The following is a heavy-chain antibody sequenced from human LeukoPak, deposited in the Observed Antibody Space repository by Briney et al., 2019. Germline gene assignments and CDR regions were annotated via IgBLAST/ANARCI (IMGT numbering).Heavy chain of an antibody. J-gene: IGHJ6*03. D-gene: IGHD6-19*01. CDR1: GYSISSGYH. CDR2: IYRSGIT. Sequence: SETLSLTCIVSGYSISSGYHWAWIRQPPGKGLEWIGSIYRSGITYYNPSLKSRVTISVDTSKNQVSLKLSSVTAADTAVYYCARVAVESYYMDVWGKGTTVTISS. V-gene: IGHV4-38-2*02. CDR3: ARVAVESYYMDV.